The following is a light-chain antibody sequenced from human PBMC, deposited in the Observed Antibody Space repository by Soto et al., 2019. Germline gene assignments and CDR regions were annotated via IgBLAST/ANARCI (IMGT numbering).Light chain of an antibody. CDR3: QQRSNWLWT. CDR2: DAS. Sequence: EIVLTQSPATLSLSPGERATLSCRASQSVSSYLVWYQQKPGQAHRLLIYDASNRATGIPARFSGSGSGTDFTLTISSLEPEDFAVYYCQQRSNWLWTFGQGTKVEIK. V-gene: IGKV3-11*01. J-gene: IGKJ1*01. CDR1: QSVSSY.